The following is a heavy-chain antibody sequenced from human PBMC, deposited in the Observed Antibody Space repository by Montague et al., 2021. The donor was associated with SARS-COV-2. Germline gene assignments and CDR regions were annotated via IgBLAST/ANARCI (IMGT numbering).Heavy chain of an antibody. J-gene: IGHJ6*03. D-gene: IGHD6-25*01. CDR2: INHRGNT. CDR1: GGSFSDYY. V-gene: IGHV4-34*01. Sequence: SETLSLTCTVYGGSFSDYYWSGFRRPPGKGLEWIGDINHRGNTNVSPNLKSRVTISVDTSKNQFSLKLTSVTAADSAVYYCSRGQSGSYSGGWVPVALFDFYHYMDIWGRGTTVAVSS. CDR3: SRGQSGSYSGGWVPVALFDFYHYMDI.